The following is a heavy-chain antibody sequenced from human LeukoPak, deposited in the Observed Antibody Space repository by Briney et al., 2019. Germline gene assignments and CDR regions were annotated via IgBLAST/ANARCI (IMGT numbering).Heavy chain of an antibody. J-gene: IGHJ6*02. CDR3: AREDPQTTVPEGMDV. CDR1: GGSISTYS. CDR2: IYYTGTT. Sequence: PSETLSLTCSVSGGSISTYSWSWIRQPPGKGLEWIGNIYYTGTTNYNPSLRSRVTISVDTSRNQFSLRLSSVTAADTAVYYCAREDPQTTVPEGMDVWGHGTTVIVSS. D-gene: IGHD4-17*01. V-gene: IGHV4-59*13.